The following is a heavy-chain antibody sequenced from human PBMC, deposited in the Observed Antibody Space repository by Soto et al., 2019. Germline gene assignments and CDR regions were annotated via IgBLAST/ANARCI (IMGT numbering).Heavy chain of an antibody. V-gene: IGHV3-74*01. CDR1: GFTFSRFW. Sequence: EVQLVESGGGLVQPGGSLRVSCAASGFTFSRFWMHWVRQAPGMGLVWVSRINSDGSSTNYADSVKGRFTISRDNAKTTPYLQMNSLRAEDTAVYSCARAGGSCSGGSCTHYYFYGMGVWGQGTTVSVSS. D-gene: IGHD2-15*01. J-gene: IGHJ6*02. CDR2: INSDGSST. CDR3: ARAGGSCSGGSCTHYYFYGMGV.